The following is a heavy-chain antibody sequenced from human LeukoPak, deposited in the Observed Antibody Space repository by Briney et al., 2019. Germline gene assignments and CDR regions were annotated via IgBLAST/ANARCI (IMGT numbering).Heavy chain of an antibody. J-gene: IGHJ4*02. V-gene: IGHV3-33*01. CDR1: GYSFSSYG. D-gene: IGHD5-18*01. Sequence: HPGRSLRLSCAASGYSFSSYGMHWARQAPGKGLEWVPVIGYDGTNKYYADSVKGRFTISRDNSKNTLHLQMNSLRAEDTAVYYCARDQRGFSYSKYYFDDWGQGTLVTVSS. CDR2: IGYDGTNK. CDR3: ARDQRGFSYSKYYFDD.